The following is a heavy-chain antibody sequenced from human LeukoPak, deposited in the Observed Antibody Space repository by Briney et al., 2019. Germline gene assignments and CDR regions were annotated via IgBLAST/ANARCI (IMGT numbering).Heavy chain of an antibody. CDR2: IYSVGST. Sequence: GGSLRLSCAASGFTISSDYKRGVRQAPGKGLEWVSVIYSVGSTYYADSVKRRYTISRDKPKNTVYLQMNSLRFDDTAMYYCARNWFDPWGQGTLVTVSS. CDR3: ARNWFDP. J-gene: IGHJ5*02. CDR1: GFTISSDY. V-gene: IGHV3-53*05.